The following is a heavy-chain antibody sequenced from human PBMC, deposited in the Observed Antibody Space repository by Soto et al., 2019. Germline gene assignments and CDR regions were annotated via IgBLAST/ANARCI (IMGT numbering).Heavy chain of an antibody. D-gene: IGHD1-1*01. CDR2: IYDSGST. V-gene: IGHV4-31*03. Sequence: QVQLQESGPGLVKPSQTLSLTCIVSGGSISSGGYYWSWIRQNPGKGLAWIGYIYDSGSTYYNPSLKNRVIISVDTSKNHFSRRLSSVTAADTAMYYCARDAGGLKNWNRAYHYYMDVWGKGTTVTVSS. CDR1: GGSISSGGYY. J-gene: IGHJ6*03. CDR3: ARDAGGLKNWNRAYHYYMDV.